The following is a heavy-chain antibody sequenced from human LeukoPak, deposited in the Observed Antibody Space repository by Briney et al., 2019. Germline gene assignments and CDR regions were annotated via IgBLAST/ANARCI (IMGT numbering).Heavy chain of an antibody. D-gene: IGHD3-22*01. V-gene: IGHV4-39*07. J-gene: IGHJ4*02. CDR3: AREPYYYDSSGYSDFYYFDY. Sequence: SETLSLTCTVSGGSISSSSYYWGWIRQPPGKGLEWIGSIYYSGSTYYNPSLKSRVTISVDTSKNQFSLKLSSVTAADTAVYYCAREPYYYDSSGYSDFYYFDYWGQGTLVTVSS. CDR2: IYYSGST. CDR1: GGSISSSSYY.